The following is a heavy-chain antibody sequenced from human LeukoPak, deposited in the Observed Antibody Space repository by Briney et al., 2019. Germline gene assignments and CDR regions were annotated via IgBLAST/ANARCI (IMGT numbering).Heavy chain of an antibody. Sequence: PGGSLRLSCAASGFTFSSYGMHWVRQAPGKGLEWVAVTSYDGSNKYYADSVKGRFTISRDNSKNTLYLQMNTLRDEDTAVYYCAKDKSHGGNSGSLDYYYYYGMDVWGQGTTVIVSS. J-gene: IGHJ6*02. D-gene: IGHD4-23*01. V-gene: IGHV3-30*18. CDR3: AKDKSHGGNSGSLDYYYYYGMDV. CDR1: GFTFSSYG. CDR2: TSYDGSNK.